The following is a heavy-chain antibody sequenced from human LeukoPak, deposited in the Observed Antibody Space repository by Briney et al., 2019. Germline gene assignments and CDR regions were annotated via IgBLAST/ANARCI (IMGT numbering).Heavy chain of an antibody. D-gene: IGHD6-19*01. CDR3: ARNIPGVVAGFDS. CDR1: GFTFSTYS. CDR2: ISSRVSYI. V-gene: IGHV3-21*01. Sequence: PGGSLRLSCAASGFTFSTYSMNWVRQAPGQGLEWVSSISSRVSYIYYADSVKGRFTISRDNAKNSLYLLMNSLRVEDTAMYYCARNIPGVVAGFDSWGQGTLVTVSS. J-gene: IGHJ4*02.